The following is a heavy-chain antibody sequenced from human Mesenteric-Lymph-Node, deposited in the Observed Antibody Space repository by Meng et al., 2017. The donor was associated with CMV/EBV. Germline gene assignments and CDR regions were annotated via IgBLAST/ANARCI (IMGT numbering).Heavy chain of an antibody. CDR1: GGSISSSSYY. D-gene: IGHD4-23*01. CDR3: ARGLPTVVSFFYY. V-gene: IGHV4-39*07. Sequence: GSLRLSCSVSGGSISSSSYYWGWIRQPPGKGLEWIGSIYYSGSTYYNPSLKSRVTLSVDTSKNQFSLSLSSVTAADTAVYYCARGLPTVVSFFYYWGQGKLVTVSS. CDR2: IYYSGST. J-gene: IGHJ4*02.